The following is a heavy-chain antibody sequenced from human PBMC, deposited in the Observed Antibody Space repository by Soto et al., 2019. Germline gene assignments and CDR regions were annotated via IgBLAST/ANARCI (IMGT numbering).Heavy chain of an antibody. J-gene: IGHJ6*02. CDR2: ISAYNGNT. CDR3: ARWSGCSSTSCYYGMDV. D-gene: IGHD2-2*01. Sequence: ASVKVSCKASGYTFTSYGISWVRQAPGQGLEWMGWISAYNGNTNYAQKLQGRVTMTTDTSTSTAYMELRSLRSDDTAVYYCARWSGCSSTSCYYGMDVWGQGTTVTVSS. V-gene: IGHV1-18*01. CDR1: GYTFTSYG.